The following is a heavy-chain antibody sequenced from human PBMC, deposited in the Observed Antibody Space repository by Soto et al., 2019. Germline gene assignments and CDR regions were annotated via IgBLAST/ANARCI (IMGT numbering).Heavy chain of an antibody. Sequence: EVQLVESGGGLVKPGGSLRLSCAASGFTFSRYSMNWVRQAPGKGLEWVSSISSSSSYIYYADSVNGRFTISRDNAKNYLYLHMKSLRAEDTAVYYCAREYDYGDYDYYYYGIDVWGQGTTVTVSS. V-gene: IGHV3-21*01. CDR1: GFTFSRYS. J-gene: IGHJ6*02. CDR2: ISSSSSYI. D-gene: IGHD4-17*01. CDR3: AREYDYGDYDYYYYGIDV.